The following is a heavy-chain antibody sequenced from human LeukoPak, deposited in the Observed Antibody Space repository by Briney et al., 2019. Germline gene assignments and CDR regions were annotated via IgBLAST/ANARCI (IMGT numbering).Heavy chain of an antibody. D-gene: IGHD3-10*01. J-gene: IGHJ4*02. CDR1: GFSISNDW. CDR3: TVKQGWGSGSYYRDF. V-gene: IGHV3-15*01. CDR2: VKSRSAGETT. Sequence: PGGSLRLSCAASGFSISNDWMSWVRQAPGKGLEWVARVKSRSAGETTDYAAPMKGRFTISRDDSKNKLYLQMNSLKTEDTAVYYCTVKQGWGSGSYYRDFWGQGTLVTVSS.